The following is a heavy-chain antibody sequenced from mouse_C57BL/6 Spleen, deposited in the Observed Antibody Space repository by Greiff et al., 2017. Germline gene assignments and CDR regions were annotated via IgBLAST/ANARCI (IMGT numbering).Heavy chain of an antibody. Sequence: EVKLVESGGGLVKPGGSLKLSCAASGFTFSDYGMHWVRQAPEKGLEWVAYISSGSSTIYYADTVKGRITISRDNAKNTLFLQMTSLRSDDTAMYYGARGGVYTFDYWGQGTTLTVSS. J-gene: IGHJ2*01. CDR1: GFTFSDYG. CDR2: ISSGSSTI. CDR3: ARGGVYTFDY. V-gene: IGHV5-17*01.